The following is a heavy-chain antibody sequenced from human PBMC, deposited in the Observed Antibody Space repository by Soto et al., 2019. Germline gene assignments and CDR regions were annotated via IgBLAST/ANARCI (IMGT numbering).Heavy chain of an antibody. CDR1: GFSFRSYA. V-gene: IGHV3-30-3*01. Sequence: PGGSLRLSCAASGFSFRSYAMHWVRQAPGKGLEWVALISYDGSNKYYADSVKGRFTISRDNSKNMLYLQMNSLRAEDTAVFYCARDKRDLRFLEWSYYFDYWGQGTLVTVSS. CDR3: ARDKRDLRFLEWSYYFDY. CDR2: ISYDGSNK. J-gene: IGHJ4*02. D-gene: IGHD3-3*01.